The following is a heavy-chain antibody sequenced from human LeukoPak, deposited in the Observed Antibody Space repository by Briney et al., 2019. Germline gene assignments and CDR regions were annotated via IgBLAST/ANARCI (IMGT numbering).Heavy chain of an antibody. J-gene: IGHJ3*02. CDR1: GDSISSYY. Sequence: SETLSLTCAVSGDSISSYYWSWIRQPAGKGLEWIGRIYTSGSTNYNPSLKSRVTMSVDTSKNHFSLKLSSVTAADTAVYYCARDPGDLGSGSKGAFDIWGQGTLITVSS. V-gene: IGHV4-4*07. CDR2: IYTSGST. D-gene: IGHD3-10*01. CDR3: ARDPGDLGSGSKGAFDI.